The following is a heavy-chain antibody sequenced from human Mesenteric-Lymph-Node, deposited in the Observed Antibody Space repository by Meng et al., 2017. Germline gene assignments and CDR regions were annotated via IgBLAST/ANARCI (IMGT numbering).Heavy chain of an antibody. J-gene: IGHJ4*02. CDR1: GYTFTGYD. Sequence: QLQRVQSGAEVKKPGASVKVSCKASGYTFTGYDMHWVRQAPGQGLEWMGRINPNSGGTNYAQKFQGRVTMTRDTSISTAYMELSRLRSDDTAVYYCARMSCSGGSCNFDYWGQGTLVTVSS. CDR2: INPNSGGT. V-gene: IGHV1-2*06. D-gene: IGHD2-15*01. CDR3: ARMSCSGGSCNFDY.